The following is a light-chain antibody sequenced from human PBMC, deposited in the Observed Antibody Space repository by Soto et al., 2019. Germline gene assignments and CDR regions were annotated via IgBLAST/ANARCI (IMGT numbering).Light chain of an antibody. Sequence: QSVLTQPPSVSAAPGQKVTISCSGFGSSYISWYQQLPGTAPKLLVYESNKRPSGIPDRFSGSKSGTSATLGITGLQTGDEADYYCGTWDNSLSAGVFGGGTKLTVL. CDR3: GTWDNSLSAGV. J-gene: IGLJ2*01. CDR2: ESN. CDR1: FGSSY. V-gene: IGLV1-51*02.